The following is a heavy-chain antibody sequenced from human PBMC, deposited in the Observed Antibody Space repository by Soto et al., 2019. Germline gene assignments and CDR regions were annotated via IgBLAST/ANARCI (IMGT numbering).Heavy chain of an antibody. D-gene: IGHD3-22*01. CDR2: IWYDGSNK. Sequence: GGSLRLSCAASGFTFSSYGMHWVRQAPGKGLEWVAVIWYDGSNKYYADSVKGRFTISRDNSKNTLYLQMNSLRAEDTAVYYCARGYYYDSSGYLWDGEYGMDVWGQGTTVTVS. V-gene: IGHV3-33*01. J-gene: IGHJ6*02. CDR1: GFTFSSYG. CDR3: ARGYYYDSSGYLWDGEYGMDV.